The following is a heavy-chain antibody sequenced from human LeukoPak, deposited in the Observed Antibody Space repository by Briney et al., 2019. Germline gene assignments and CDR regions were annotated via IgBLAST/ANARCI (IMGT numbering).Heavy chain of an antibody. J-gene: IGHJ3*02. D-gene: IGHD3-22*01. CDR2: IYYSGST. Sequence: SETLSLTCTVSGGSISSYYWSWIRQPPGKGLEWIGYIYYSGSTNYNPSLKSRVTISVDTSKNQFPLKLSSVTAADTAVYYCARPSTYYYDSSGHGAFDIWGQGTMVTVSS. CDR1: GGSISSYY. V-gene: IGHV4-59*08. CDR3: ARPSTYYYDSSGHGAFDI.